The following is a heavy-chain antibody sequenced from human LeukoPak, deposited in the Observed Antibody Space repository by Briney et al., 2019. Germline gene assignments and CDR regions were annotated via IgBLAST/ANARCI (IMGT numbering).Heavy chain of an antibody. D-gene: IGHD6-19*01. CDR2: IYPGDSDT. Sequence: GESLKISCKGSGYSFTSYWICWVRQIPGKGLEWMGIIYPGDSDTRYSPSFQGQVTISADKSISTAYLQWSSLKASDTAMYYCARHAPGGEEQWLVLGYWGQGTLVTVSS. CDR3: ARHAPGGEEQWLVLGY. J-gene: IGHJ4*02. V-gene: IGHV5-51*01. CDR1: GYSFTSYW.